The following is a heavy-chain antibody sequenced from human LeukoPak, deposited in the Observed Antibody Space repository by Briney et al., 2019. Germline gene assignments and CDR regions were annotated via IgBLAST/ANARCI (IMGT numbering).Heavy chain of an antibody. D-gene: IGHD4-17*01. CDR2: IIPILGIA. J-gene: IGHJ4*02. CDR1: GGTFSSYA. V-gene: IGHV1-69*04. Sequence: SVKVSCKASGGTFSSYAISWVRQAPGQGLEWMGRIIPILGIANYAQKFQGRVTITADKSTSTAYMELSSLRSEDTAVYYCARGRTEATHLVYWGQGTLVTVSS. CDR3: ARGRTEATHLVY.